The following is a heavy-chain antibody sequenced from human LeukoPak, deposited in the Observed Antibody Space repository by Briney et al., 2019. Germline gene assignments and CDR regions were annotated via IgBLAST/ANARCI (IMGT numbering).Heavy chain of an antibody. Sequence: GGSLRLSCTASGFTFSSDSMSWVRQAPGRGLEWVSSISSRSDYIYCADSVKGRFTISRDNAKNSLFLQMNSLRAEDTAVYYCARGSTTEIGWNYWGQRTLVTVSS. CDR2: ISSRSDYI. CDR1: GFTFSSDS. CDR3: ARGSTTEIGWNY. V-gene: IGHV3-21*01. J-gene: IGHJ4*02. D-gene: IGHD1-14*01.